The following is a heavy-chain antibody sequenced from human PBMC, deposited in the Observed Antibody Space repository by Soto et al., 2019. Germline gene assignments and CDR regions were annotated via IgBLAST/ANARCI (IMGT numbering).Heavy chain of an antibody. CDR1: GFPFSTYA. CDR3: TNRGGSKVGY. D-gene: IGHD1-26*01. J-gene: IGHJ4*02. CDR2: ISGSGDTT. V-gene: IGHV3-23*01. Sequence: EVQLLESGGGLVQPGGSLRLSCAASGFPFSTYAMNWVRQAPGKGLEWVSIISGSGDTTTYADSVKGRFTISRDNSKNILYLQMDSLRAEDTAVYYCTNRGGSKVGYWGQGTLVSVSS.